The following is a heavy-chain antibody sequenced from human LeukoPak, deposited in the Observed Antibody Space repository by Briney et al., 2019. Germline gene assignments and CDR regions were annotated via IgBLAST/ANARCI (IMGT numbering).Heavy chain of an antibody. CDR1: GFTFSSYA. Sequence: PGGSLRLSCAASGFTFSSYAMSWVRQAPGKGLEWVSAISGSGGSTYYAGSVKGRFTISRDNSKNTLYLQMNSLRAEDTAVYYCAKVVRYSSSWYYWGQGTLVTVSS. D-gene: IGHD6-13*01. J-gene: IGHJ4*02. V-gene: IGHV3-23*01. CDR2: ISGSGGST. CDR3: AKVVRYSSSWYY.